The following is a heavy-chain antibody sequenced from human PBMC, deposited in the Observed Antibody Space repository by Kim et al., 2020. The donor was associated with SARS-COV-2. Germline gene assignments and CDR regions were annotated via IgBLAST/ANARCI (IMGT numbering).Heavy chain of an antibody. Sequence: ISNSGLGTHYADSVRGRFTISRDNSKNTLFLQMTYLTAEDTAIYCCEASDYWGQGSLVTVSS. J-gene: IGHJ4*02. CDR3: EASDY. V-gene: IGHV3-23*01. CDR2: ISNSGLGT.